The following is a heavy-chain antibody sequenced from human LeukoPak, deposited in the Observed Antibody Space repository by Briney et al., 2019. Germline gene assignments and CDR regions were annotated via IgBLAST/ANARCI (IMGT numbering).Heavy chain of an antibody. CDR1: GFTVSTNY. CDR3: AKEYGTTCCNYMDG. Sequence: GVSLRLSCAASGFTVSTNYMSWVRQAPGKGLEWVSVIHSGGSTYYADSVKGRFTISRDNSKNTLYLQMNSLRVEDTALYYCAKEYGTTCCNYMDGWGNGTTVTVSS. CDR2: IHSGGST. J-gene: IGHJ6*03. D-gene: IGHD2-2*01. V-gene: IGHV3-53*05.